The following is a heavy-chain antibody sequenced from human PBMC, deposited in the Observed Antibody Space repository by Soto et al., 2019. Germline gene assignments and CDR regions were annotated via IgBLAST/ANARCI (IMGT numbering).Heavy chain of an antibody. D-gene: IGHD1-1*01. V-gene: IGHV4-61*01. CDR2: VFRSGSI. CDR3: ARARNGYFDY. J-gene: IGHJ4*02. CDR1: GGSMTTGSYF. Sequence: QVQLQESGPGLVRPSESLSLTCNVSGGSMTTGSYFWSWIRQPPGKGLEWIGYVFRSGSINYSPSFKSRVTISIDTSKNQFSLMLKSVTAADTAVYFCARARNGYFDYWGQGALVTVSS.